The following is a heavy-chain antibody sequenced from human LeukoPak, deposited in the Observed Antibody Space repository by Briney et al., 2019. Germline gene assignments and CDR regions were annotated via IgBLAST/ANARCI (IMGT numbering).Heavy chain of an antibody. D-gene: IGHD6-19*01. CDR3: TRDRVAGF. CDR2: IKPDGSEK. J-gene: IGHJ4*02. CDR1: GLTSRIYR. V-gene: IGHV3-7*01. Sequence: PLGSPRLSCAPSGLTSRIYRMSWVRQSPGKGLWRVAYIKPDGSEKSYVDSVKGRFTISRDNAKNSLYLQMNSLRADDTAVYYCTRDRVAGFWGQGTLVAVSS.